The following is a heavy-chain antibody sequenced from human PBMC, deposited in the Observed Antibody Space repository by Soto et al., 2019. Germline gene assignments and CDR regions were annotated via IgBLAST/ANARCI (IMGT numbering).Heavy chain of an antibody. CDR2: INAGNGNT. Sequence: ASVKVSCKASGYTFTSYAMHWVRQAPGQRLEWMGWINAGNGNTKYSQKFQSRVTITRDTSASTAYMELSSLRSEDTAVYYCARARGIAVAAARWGMDVWGQGTTVTVSS. CDR1: GYTFTSYA. CDR3: ARARGIAVAAARWGMDV. V-gene: IGHV1-3*01. D-gene: IGHD6-19*01. J-gene: IGHJ6*02.